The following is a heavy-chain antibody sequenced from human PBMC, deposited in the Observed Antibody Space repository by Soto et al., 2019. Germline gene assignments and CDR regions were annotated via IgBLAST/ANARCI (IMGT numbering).Heavy chain of an antibody. J-gene: IGHJ4*02. CDR3: AREDIAVAGTVFDY. Sequence: AAVKVSCKASVYTFASRAISWVRQATGQGLEWMGWISAYNGNTNYAQKLQGRVTMTTDTSTSTAYMELRSLRSDDTAVYYCAREDIAVAGTVFDYCGQGTLVSVSS. CDR2: ISAYNGNT. D-gene: IGHD6-19*01. CDR1: VYTFASRA. V-gene: IGHV1-18*01.